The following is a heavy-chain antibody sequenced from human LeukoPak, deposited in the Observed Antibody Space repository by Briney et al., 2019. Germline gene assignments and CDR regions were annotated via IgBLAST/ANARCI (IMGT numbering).Heavy chain of an antibody. CDR1: GFTFSDSA. CDR2: LSGSGTST. J-gene: IGHJ4*02. D-gene: IGHD6-6*01. V-gene: IGHV3-23*01. Sequence: GGSLRLSCAASGFTFSDSAMSWVRQAPGKGLEWVSSLSGSGTSTYYADSVKGRFTISRDNSRNTMYLQMNSLRAEDAAVYYCAKLIGSSSEIGWGQGTLVTVSS. CDR3: AKLIGSSSEIG.